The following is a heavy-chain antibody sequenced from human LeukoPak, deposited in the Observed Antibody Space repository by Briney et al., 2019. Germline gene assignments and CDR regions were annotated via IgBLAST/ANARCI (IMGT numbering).Heavy chain of an antibody. J-gene: IGHJ6*02. V-gene: IGHV4-4*02. CDR1: GGSISSSNW. D-gene: IGHD3-16*01. CDR3: ARDQFGGFLGEAYGMDV. Sequence: KPSETLSLTCAVSGGSISSSNWWSWVRQPPGKGLEWIGEIYHSGSTNYNPSLKSRVTISVDKSKNQFSLKLSSVTAADTAVYYCARDQFGGFLGEAYGMDVWGQGTTVTVSS. CDR2: IYHSGST.